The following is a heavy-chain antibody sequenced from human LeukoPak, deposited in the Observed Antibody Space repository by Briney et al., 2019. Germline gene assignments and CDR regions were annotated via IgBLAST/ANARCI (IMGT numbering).Heavy chain of an antibody. CDR3: ARSPYSSSWYPDY. CDR2: IIPIFGTA. V-gene: IGHV1-69*01. CDR1: GGTFSSYA. J-gene: IGHJ4*02. Sequence: SVKVSCKASGGTFSSYAISWVRQAPGQGLEWMGGIIPIFGTANYAQKFQGRVTITADESTSTAYMELSSLRSEATAVYYCARSPYSSSWYPDYWGQGTLVTVSS. D-gene: IGHD6-13*01.